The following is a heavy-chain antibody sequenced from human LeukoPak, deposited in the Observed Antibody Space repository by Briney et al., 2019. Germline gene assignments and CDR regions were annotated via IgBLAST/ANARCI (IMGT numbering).Heavy chain of an antibody. D-gene: IGHD6-6*01. CDR3: AREYSSTSGRHFDY. CDR1: GGSISSYY. CDR2: IYYSGST. V-gene: IGHV4-59*12. Sequence: SETLSLTCTVSGGSISSYYWSWIRQPPGKGLEWIGYIYYSGSTNYNPSLKSRVTISVDKSKNQFSLNLTSVTAADTGVYHCAREYSSTSGRHFDYWGQGILVTVPS. J-gene: IGHJ4*02.